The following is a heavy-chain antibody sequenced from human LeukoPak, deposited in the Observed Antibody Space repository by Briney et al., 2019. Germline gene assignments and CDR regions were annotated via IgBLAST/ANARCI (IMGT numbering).Heavy chain of an antibody. CDR2: IYYSGST. D-gene: IGHD5-18*01. CDR3: ARGRRGYSDGYLGLISYFDY. J-gene: IGHJ4*02. V-gene: IGHV4-39*07. Sequence: SETLSLTCTVSGGSISSSSYYWGWIRQPPGKGLEWIGSIYYSGSTYYNPSLKSRVTISVDTSKNQFSLKLSSVTAADTAVYYCARGRRGYSDGYLGLISYFDYWGQGTLVTVSS. CDR1: GGSISSSSYY.